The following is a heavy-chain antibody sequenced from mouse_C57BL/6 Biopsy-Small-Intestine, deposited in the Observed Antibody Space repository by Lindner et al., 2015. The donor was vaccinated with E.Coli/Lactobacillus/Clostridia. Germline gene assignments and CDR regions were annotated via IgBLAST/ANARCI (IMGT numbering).Heavy chain of an antibody. CDR1: GYSITSGYD. V-gene: IGHV3-1*01. CDR3: AREGYYGSSYVGYFDV. Sequence: VQLQESGPGMVKPSQSLSLTCTVTGYSITSGYDWHWIRHFPGNKLEWMGYISYSGSTNCNPSLKSRISITHDTSKNHFFLKLNSVTTEDTATYYCAREGYYGSSYVGYFDVWGTGTTVTVSS. D-gene: IGHD1-1*01. CDR2: ISYSGST. J-gene: IGHJ1*03.